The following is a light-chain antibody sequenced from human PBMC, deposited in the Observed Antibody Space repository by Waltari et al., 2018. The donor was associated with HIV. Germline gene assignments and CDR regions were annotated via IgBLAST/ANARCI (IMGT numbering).Light chain of an antibody. CDR2: KAS. J-gene: IGKJ2*01. V-gene: IGKV1-5*03. CDR1: QMINSA. CDR3: QQYDSYSLT. Sequence: DIQMTQSPSTLSASIGDRVTITCRASQMINSALAWYQQKPGKAPKLLIYKASSLQSDVPSRFSGSESGTEFTLTISSLQSDDFATYYCQQYDSYSLTFGQGTKLEI.